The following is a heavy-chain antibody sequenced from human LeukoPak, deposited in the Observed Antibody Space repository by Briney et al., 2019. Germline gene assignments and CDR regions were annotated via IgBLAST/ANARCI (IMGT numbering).Heavy chain of an antibody. J-gene: IGHJ4*02. Sequence: GGSLRLSCAASGFTFSSYWMSWVRQAPGKGLEWVANIEQDGSEKYYVDSVKGRFTISRDNAKNSLYLQMNSLRAEDTAVYYCARGRDCSGGSCYPWIYYFDYWGQGTLVTVSS. CDR1: GFTFSSYW. D-gene: IGHD2-15*01. CDR3: ARGRDCSGGSCYPWIYYFDY. V-gene: IGHV3-7*01. CDR2: IEQDGSEK.